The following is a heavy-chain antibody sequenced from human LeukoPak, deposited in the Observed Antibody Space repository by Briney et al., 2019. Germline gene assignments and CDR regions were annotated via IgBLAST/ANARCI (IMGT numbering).Heavy chain of an antibody. CDR3: AKERSTTYYGCFDY. Sequence: PGGSLRLSCAASGFTFNSYGIHWVRQAPGKGLEWVAFIRYDGTNKYYGDSVKGRFTISRDTSKDTLHLQLDSLRVEDTAVYYCAKERSTTYYGCFDYWGQGTLVTVSS. D-gene: IGHD2-2*01. CDR2: IRYDGTNK. V-gene: IGHV3-30*02. CDR1: GFTFNSYG. J-gene: IGHJ4*02.